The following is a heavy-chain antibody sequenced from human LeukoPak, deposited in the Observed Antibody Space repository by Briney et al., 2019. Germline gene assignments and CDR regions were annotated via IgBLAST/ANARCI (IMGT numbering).Heavy chain of an antibody. CDR1: GGTFSSYA. J-gene: IGHJ5*02. V-gene: IGHV1-69*05. CDR3: ARALAAAGPLLFDP. Sequence: VASVKVSCKASGGTFSSYAISWVQQAPGQGLEWMGWIIPIFGTANYAQKFQARVTITTDESTSTAYMELSSLRSEDTAVYYCARALAAAGPLLFDPWGQGTVVTVSS. CDR2: IIPIFGTA. D-gene: IGHD6-13*01.